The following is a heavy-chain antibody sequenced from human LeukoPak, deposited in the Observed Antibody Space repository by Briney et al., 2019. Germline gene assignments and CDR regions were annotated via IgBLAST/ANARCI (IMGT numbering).Heavy chain of an antibody. V-gene: IGHV3-48*02. CDR1: GFTFSDYA. CDR2: LYSGGT. D-gene: IGHD2-15*01. J-gene: IGHJ5*02. Sequence: GGSLRLSCAASGFTFSDYAMNWVRQAPGKGLEWVAHLYSGGTYADSVKGRFSISRDNAQNSLYLQMNSLTDDDSAVYYCACYNNWFDPWGQGTLVTVSS. CDR3: ACYNNWFDP.